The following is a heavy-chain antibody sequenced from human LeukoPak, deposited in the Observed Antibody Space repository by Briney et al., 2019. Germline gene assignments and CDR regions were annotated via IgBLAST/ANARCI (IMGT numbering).Heavy chain of an antibody. D-gene: IGHD3-22*01. CDR1: GYTLTELS. CDR3: ARDSGGGYYYDSSGYYAEYFQH. Sequence: GASVKVSCKVSGYTLTELSMHWVRQAPGQGLEWMGWINPNSGGTNYAQKFQGRVTMTRDTSISTAYMELSRLRSDDTAVYYCARDSGGGYYYDSSGYYAEYFQHWGQGTLVTVSS. J-gene: IGHJ1*01. V-gene: IGHV1-2*02. CDR2: INPNSGGT.